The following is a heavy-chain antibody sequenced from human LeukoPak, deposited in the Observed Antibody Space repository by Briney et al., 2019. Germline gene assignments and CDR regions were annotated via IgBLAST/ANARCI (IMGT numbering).Heavy chain of an antibody. CDR2: IIPIFGTA. V-gene: IGHV1-69*13. CDR1: GGTFSSYA. D-gene: IGHD2-2*01. J-gene: IGHJ4*02. CDR3: ASRLYCSNTRCRNFPFAY. Sequence: SSVKVSCKASGGTFSSYAINWVRQAPGQGLEWMGGIIPIFGTANYAQKFQDRVTITADESTSTAYMELSSLRSEDTAIYYCASRLYCSNTRCRNFPFAYWGQGTLVTVSS.